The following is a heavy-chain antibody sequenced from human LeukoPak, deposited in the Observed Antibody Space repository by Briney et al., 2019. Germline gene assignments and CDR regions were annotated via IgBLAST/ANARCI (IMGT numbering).Heavy chain of an antibody. CDR1: GFTFSSYA. Sequence: PGGSLRLSCEGSGFTFSSYAMHWVRQAPGKGLEWVSVISYDESYQYYADSVKGRFTISRDNYKNTLYLQMNNMRPEDTAVFFCARGGYYDSSSYPYFWKTNTDAFDIWGRGTMVTVSA. V-gene: IGHV3-30*04. D-gene: IGHD3-22*01. CDR2: ISYDESYQ. J-gene: IGHJ3*02. CDR3: ARGGYYDSSSYPYFWKTNTDAFDI.